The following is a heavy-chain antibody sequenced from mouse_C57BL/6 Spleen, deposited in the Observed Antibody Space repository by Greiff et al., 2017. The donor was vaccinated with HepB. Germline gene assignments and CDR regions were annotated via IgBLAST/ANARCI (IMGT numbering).Heavy chain of an antibody. CDR1: GYTFTDYY. V-gene: IGHV1-26*01. J-gene: IGHJ3*01. Sequence: VQLQQSGPELLKPGASVKISCKASGYTFTDYYMNWVKQSHGKSLEWIGDINPNNGGTSYNQKFKGKATLTVDKSSSTAYMELRSLTSEDSAVYYCARDGFADWGQGTLVTVSA. CDR3: ARDGFAD. CDR2: INPNNGGT.